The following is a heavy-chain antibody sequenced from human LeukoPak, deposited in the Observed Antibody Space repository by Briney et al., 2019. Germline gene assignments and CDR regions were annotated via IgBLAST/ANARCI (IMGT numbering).Heavy chain of an antibody. CDR1: GYTFTGYY. Sequence: ASVKVSCKASGYTFTGYYMHWVRQAPGQGLEWMGWINPNSGGTNYAQKFQGRVTMTRDTSISTAYMELSRLRSDDTAVYYCARDRPGRYYDILTGGKENAFDIWGQGTMVTVSS. CDR2: INPNSGGT. CDR3: ARDRPGRYYDILTGGKENAFDI. J-gene: IGHJ3*02. V-gene: IGHV1-2*02. D-gene: IGHD3-9*01.